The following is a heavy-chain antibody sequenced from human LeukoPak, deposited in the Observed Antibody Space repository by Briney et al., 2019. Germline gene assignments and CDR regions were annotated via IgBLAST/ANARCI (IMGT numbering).Heavy chain of an antibody. CDR2: VDPKDGET. J-gene: IGHJ4*02. CDR1: GYPLTYYY. V-gene: IGHV1-69-2*01. D-gene: IGHD5-12*01. CDR3: ATLGNSGYGVDY. Sequence: ASVNISFKVSGYPLTYYYMHWGHKAPGKGLEGMGVVDPKDGETKYAEKFQGRVIMTADTSTDTAYMELSSLRSEDTAVYYCATLGNSGYGVDYWGQGTLVTVSS.